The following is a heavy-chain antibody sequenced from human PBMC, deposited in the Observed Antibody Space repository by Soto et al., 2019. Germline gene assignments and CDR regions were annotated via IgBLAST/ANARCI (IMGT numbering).Heavy chain of an antibody. D-gene: IGHD6-13*01. CDR1: GGSFSGYY. Sequence: SETLSLTCAVYGGSFSGYYWSWIRQPPGKGLEWIGEINHSGSTNYNPSLKSRVAISVDTSKNQFSLKLSSATAADTAVYYCARRGYTVSSSWPRTCFDPWGQATLVTVSS. V-gene: IGHV4-34*01. J-gene: IGHJ5*02. CDR2: INHSGST. CDR3: ARRGYTVSSSWPRTCFDP.